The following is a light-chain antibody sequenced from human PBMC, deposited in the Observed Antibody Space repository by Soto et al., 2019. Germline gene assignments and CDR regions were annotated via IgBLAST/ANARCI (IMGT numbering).Light chain of an antibody. CDR1: QGISRW. Sequence: DMQMTQSPYTLSAYLGDRVTITCRASQGISRWLAWYQQRPGKAPKLLIYDASTLHSGVSSRFSGSGSGTEFTLTISSLQPNDSATYYCQQYTTYWTFGQGTKVDIK. V-gene: IGKV1-5*01. J-gene: IGKJ1*01. CDR2: DAS. CDR3: QQYTTYWT.